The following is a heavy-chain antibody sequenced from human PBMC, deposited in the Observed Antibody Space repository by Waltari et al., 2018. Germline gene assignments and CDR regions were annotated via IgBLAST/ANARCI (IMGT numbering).Heavy chain of an antibody. CDR1: GGSISSGGYY. D-gene: IGHD3-3*01. CDR2: LYYSGST. V-gene: IGHV4-31*03. CDR3: ARGPRTQFLEWLSNFDY. J-gene: IGHJ4*02. Sequence: QVQLQESGPGLVKPSQTLSLTCTVSGGSISSGGYYWSWIRQHPGKGLEWIGFLYYSGSTYYNPSLKSRVTISADTSKNQFSLKLSSVTAADTAVYYCARGPRTQFLEWLSNFDYWGQGTLVTVSS.